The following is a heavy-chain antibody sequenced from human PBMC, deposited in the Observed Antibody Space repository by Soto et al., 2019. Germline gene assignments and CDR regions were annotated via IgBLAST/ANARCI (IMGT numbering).Heavy chain of an antibody. V-gene: IGHV3-21*01. CDR3: ASPYYYDSSGSTPRADY. Sequence: GGSLRLSCAASGFTFSSYSMNWVRQAPGKGLEWVSSISSSSSYIYYADSVKGRFTISRDNAKNSLYLQMNSLRAEDTAVYYCASPYYYDSSGSTPRADYWGQGTLVTVSS. CDR1: GFTFSSYS. J-gene: IGHJ4*02. CDR2: ISSSSSYI. D-gene: IGHD3-22*01.